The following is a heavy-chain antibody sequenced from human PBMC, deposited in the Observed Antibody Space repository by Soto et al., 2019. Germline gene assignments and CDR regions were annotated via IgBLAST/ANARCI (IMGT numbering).Heavy chain of an antibody. Sequence: PSETLSLTCTVSGGSISSGGYYWSWIRQHPGKGLEWIGYIYYSGSTYYNPSLKSRVTISVDTSKNQFSLKLSSVTAADTAVYYCARAGCSSTSCLDYWGQGTLVTVS. V-gene: IGHV4-31*03. CDR3: ARAGCSSTSCLDY. J-gene: IGHJ4*02. D-gene: IGHD2-2*01. CDR2: IYYSGST. CDR1: GGSISSGGYY.